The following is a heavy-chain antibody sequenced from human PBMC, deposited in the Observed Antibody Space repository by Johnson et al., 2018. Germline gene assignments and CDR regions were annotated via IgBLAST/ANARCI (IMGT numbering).Heavy chain of an antibody. V-gene: IGHV3-15*01. J-gene: IGHJ3*02. CDR3: TTVAMGVPADDAFDI. CDR2: IKSKIDGGTT. Sequence: EVQLVESGGGFVKPGGSLRLSCAASGFNFSNAWMSWVRQAPGKGLEWVGRIKSKIDGGTTDYAAPVKGRFTISRDDSKDTIYLQMKSLKNEDTAVYYCTTVAMGVPADDAFDIWGQGTLVTVS. D-gene: IGHD3-10*01. CDR1: GFNFSNAW.